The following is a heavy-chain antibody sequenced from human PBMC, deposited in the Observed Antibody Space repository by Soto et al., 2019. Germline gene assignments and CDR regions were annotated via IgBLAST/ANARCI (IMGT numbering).Heavy chain of an antibody. Sequence: ASVKVSCKASGYNLITHYMHWVRQAPGQGPEWMGVINPSTGDTSYAQKFQGRVTMARDTYTSTVYMELSNLRYDDTAVYFCARDFGEVSTTWVGYLEFWGQGTPVTVSS. CDR3: ARDFGEVSTTWVGYLEF. CDR2: INPSTGDT. D-gene: IGHD3-3*01. V-gene: IGHV1-46*01. CDR1: GYNLITHY. J-gene: IGHJ4*02.